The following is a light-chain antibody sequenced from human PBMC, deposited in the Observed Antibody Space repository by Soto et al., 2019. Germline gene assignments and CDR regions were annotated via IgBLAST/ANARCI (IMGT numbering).Light chain of an antibody. CDR1: SSDVGAYNY. J-gene: IGLJ3*02. Sequence: QAVVTQPRSVSGSPGQSVTISCTGRSSDVGAYNYVSWYQHHPGKAPKVMIFDVSERPSGVPDRFSGSKSGNTASLTISGLQAEDEGDYYCCSYAGTYSWVFGGGTQLTVL. V-gene: IGLV2-11*01. CDR3: CSYAGTYSWV. CDR2: DVS.